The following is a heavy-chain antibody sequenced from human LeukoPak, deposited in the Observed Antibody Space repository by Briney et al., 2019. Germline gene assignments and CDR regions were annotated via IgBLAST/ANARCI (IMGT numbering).Heavy chain of an antibody. CDR1: GYSISSGYY. Sequence: PSETLSLTCAVSGYSISSGYYWGWIRQPPGKGLEWIGSIYHSGSTYYNPSLKSRVTISVDTSKNQFSLKLRSVNVADTAVYYCARGLPRNDFWSGFATYWFDPWGRGTLVTVSS. J-gene: IGHJ5*02. D-gene: IGHD3-3*01. CDR2: IYHSGST. V-gene: IGHV4-38-2*01. CDR3: ARGLPRNDFWSGFATYWFDP.